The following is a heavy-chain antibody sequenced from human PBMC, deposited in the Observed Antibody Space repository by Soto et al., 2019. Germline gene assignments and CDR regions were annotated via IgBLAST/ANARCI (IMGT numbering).Heavy chain of an antibody. D-gene: IGHD5-12*01. J-gene: IGHJ6*02. CDR1: GFTFSSYA. CDR3: ARDFAFRVPVATIRTRPYYYGMDV. Sequence: GGSLRLSCAASGFTFSSYAMHWVRQAPGKGLEWVAVISYDGSNKYYADSVKGRFTISRDNSKNTLYLQMNSLRAEDTAVYYCARDFAFRVPVATIRTRPYYYGMDVWRQRTTVTVSS. CDR2: ISYDGSNK. V-gene: IGHV3-30-3*01.